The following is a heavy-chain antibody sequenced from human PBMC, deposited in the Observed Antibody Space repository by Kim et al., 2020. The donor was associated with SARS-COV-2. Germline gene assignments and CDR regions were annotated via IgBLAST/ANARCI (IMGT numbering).Heavy chain of an antibody. CDR1: GGSISSYY. J-gene: IGHJ5*02. CDR3: ARGALEIFGVVGWFDP. V-gene: IGHV4-59*13. Sequence: SETLSLTCTVSGGSISSYYWNWIRQPPGKGLEWIGYIYYSGSTNYNPPLNRRVTISVDTSKNQFSLTLSSVTAADTAVYYCARGALEIFGVVGWFDPWGPGTLGTASS. CDR2: IYYSGST. D-gene: IGHD3-3*01.